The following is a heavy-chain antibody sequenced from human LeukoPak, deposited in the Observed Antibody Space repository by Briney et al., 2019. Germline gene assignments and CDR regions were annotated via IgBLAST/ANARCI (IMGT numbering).Heavy chain of an antibody. CDR1: GFTFINYW. CDR3: ARGFSGSYRTPIGY. V-gene: IGHV3-7*01. Sequence: PGGSLRLSCAASGFTFINYWMTWVRQAPGEGLEWVANIKQDGSEKYYVDSVEGRFTISRDNAKNSLYLQMNSLRAEDTALYYCARGFSGSYRTPIGYWGQGTMVTVSS. D-gene: IGHD1-26*01. CDR2: IKQDGSEK. J-gene: IGHJ4*02.